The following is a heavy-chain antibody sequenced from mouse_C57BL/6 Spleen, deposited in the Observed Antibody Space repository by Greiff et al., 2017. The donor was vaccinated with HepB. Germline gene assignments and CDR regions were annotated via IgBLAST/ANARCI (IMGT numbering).Heavy chain of an antibody. CDR3: AHYGSSYYWYFDV. CDR2: IYPRSGNT. Sequence: VKLMESGAELARPGASVKLSCKASGYTFTSYGISWVKQRTGQGLEWIGEIYPRSGNTYYNEKFKGKATLTADKSSSTAYMELRSLTSEDSAVYFCAHYGSSYYWYFDVWGTGTTVTVSS. J-gene: IGHJ1*03. V-gene: IGHV1-81*01. D-gene: IGHD1-1*01. CDR1: GYTFTSYG.